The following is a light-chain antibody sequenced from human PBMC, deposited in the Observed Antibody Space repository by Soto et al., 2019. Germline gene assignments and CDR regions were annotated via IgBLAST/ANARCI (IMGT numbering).Light chain of an antibody. CDR2: AAS. Sequence: IQLTQSPSSLSASVGDSVTITCRASEDITIYLAWYQQKPGKVPKRLIYAASILQSGVPSRFSGSGSGTEFTLTISSLHPEDFATYYCLQHNSYPRTFGQGTKVDIK. J-gene: IGKJ1*01. CDR3: LQHNSYPRT. CDR1: EDITIY. V-gene: IGKV1-9*01.